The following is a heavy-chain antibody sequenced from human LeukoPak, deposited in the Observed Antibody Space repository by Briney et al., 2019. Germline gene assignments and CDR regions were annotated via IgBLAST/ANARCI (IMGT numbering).Heavy chain of an antibody. CDR2: IYYSGST. J-gene: IGHJ6*02. CDR3: ARDQAGRATGYCGMDV. Sequence: SETLSLTCTVSGGSISSYYWSWIRQPPGKGLEWIGYIYYSGSTNYNPSLKSRVTISVDTSKNQFSLKLSSVTAADTAVYYCARDQAGRATGYCGMDVWGQGTTVTVSS. CDR1: GGSISSYY. V-gene: IGHV4-59*01. D-gene: IGHD5-24*01.